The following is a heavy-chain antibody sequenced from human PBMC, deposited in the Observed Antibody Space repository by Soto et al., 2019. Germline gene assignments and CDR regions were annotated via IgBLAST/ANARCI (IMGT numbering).Heavy chain of an antibody. J-gene: IGHJ6*02. Sequence: SEALCLTWGVYGGFLSGDCWIGCRQPPGKGLEWIGEINHSGSTNYNPSLKSRVTISVDTSKNQFSLKLSSVTAADTAVYYCARRPGYCSSTSRPPPYSSRMDVSGHGPTLTVS. CDR1: GGFLSGDC. D-gene: IGHD2-2*01. V-gene: IGHV4-34*01. CDR2: INHSGST. CDR3: ARRPGYCSSTSRPPPYSSRMDV.